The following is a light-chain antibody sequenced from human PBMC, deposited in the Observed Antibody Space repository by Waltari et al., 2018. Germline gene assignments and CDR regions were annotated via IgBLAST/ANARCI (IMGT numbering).Light chain of an antibody. J-gene: IGKJ2*01. Sequence: DIVMTQSPDSLAVSLGERATLNCKSSQSVLSSTNNKNYLAWYQQKPGQPPKLLIYWASTRESGVPDRFSGSGSGTDFTLTINSLQAEDVAIYYCQQYYSSPFNFGQGTKLEI. CDR3: QQYYSSPFN. V-gene: IGKV4-1*01. CDR2: WAS. CDR1: QSVLSSTNNKNY.